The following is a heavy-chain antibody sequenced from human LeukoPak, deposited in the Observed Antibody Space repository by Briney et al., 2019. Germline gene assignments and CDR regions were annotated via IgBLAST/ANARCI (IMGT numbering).Heavy chain of an antibody. V-gene: IGHV1-3*01. CDR1: GYTFTNHA. CDR2: IDAGNGNT. D-gene: IGHD6-13*01. CDR3: ARGEAAGTIY. J-gene: IGHJ4*02. Sequence: ASVTVSFKASGYTFTNHAIHWVRQAPGQRLEWMGWIDAGNGNTKYSQKFQGRVTFTRDTPASTAYMELSSLRSEDTAVYYCARGEAAGTIYWGQGTLVTVSS.